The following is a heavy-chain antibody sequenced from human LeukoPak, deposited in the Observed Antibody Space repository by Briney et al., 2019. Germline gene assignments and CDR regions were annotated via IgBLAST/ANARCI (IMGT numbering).Heavy chain of an antibody. J-gene: IGHJ5*02. V-gene: IGHV4-31*03. D-gene: IGHD3-16*01. Sequence: SQTLSLTCTVSGGSISSGDYYWGWIRQYSGKGLGWIGYIYYSGITYYNPSLKSRVTISVDTSKNQFSLQLTSVTAAETAVYYCARRGGGRWFDPWGQGTLVTVSS. CDR1: GGSISSGDYY. CDR2: IYYSGIT. CDR3: ARRGGGRWFDP.